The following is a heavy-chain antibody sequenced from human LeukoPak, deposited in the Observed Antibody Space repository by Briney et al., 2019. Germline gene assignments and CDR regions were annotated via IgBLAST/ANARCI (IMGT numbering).Heavy chain of an antibody. D-gene: IGHD3-10*01. CDR1: GFSFNSYP. V-gene: IGHV3-30*04. J-gene: IGHJ4*02. CDR2: ISNDGNNK. Sequence: GGSLRLSCAASGFSFNSYPMHWVRQAPGKGLEWVAVISNDGNNKYYADSVKGRFIISRDNSNNTLSLQMNGLRVEDTAVYYCARPDDSESFYRANHYWGRGTLVTVS. CDR3: ARPDDSESFYRANHY.